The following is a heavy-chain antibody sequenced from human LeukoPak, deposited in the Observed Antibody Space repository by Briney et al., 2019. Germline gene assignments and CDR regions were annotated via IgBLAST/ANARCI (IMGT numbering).Heavy chain of an antibody. Sequence: SETLSLTCAVYGGSFSGYYWSWIRQPPGKGLEWIGEINRSGSTNYNPSLKSRVTISVDTSKNQFSLKLSSVTAADTAVYYCARGPRFWSGYYLHYYYGMDVWGQGTTVTVSS. CDR3: ARGPRFWSGYYLHYYYGMDV. CDR2: INRSGST. CDR1: GGSFSGYY. V-gene: IGHV4-34*01. J-gene: IGHJ6*02. D-gene: IGHD3-3*01.